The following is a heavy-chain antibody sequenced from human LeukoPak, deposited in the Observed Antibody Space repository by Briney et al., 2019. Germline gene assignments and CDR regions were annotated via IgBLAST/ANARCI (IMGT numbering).Heavy chain of an antibody. CDR2: IYYSGST. D-gene: IGHD3-16*01. CDR3: ARMITVVTPVSWFDP. J-gene: IGHJ5*02. Sequence: SETLSLTCTVSGGSISSSSYYWGWIRQPPGTGLEWIGSIYYSGSTYYNPSLKSRVTISVDTSKNQFSLKLSSVTAADTAVYYCARMITVVTPVSWFDPWGQGTLVTVSS. V-gene: IGHV4-39*07. CDR1: GGSISSSSYY.